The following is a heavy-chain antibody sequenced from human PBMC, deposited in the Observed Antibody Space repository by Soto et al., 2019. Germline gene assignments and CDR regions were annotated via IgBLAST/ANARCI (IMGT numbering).Heavy chain of an antibody. D-gene: IGHD3-16*01. V-gene: IGHV3-30-3*01. Sequence: PGGSLSLSCVASGFNFGDYAIHWVRQAPGKGLEWVAVISYDAYNKYYAESVKGRFSISRDNSKNTVYLEMSSLRPEDTAVYYCATDTLTILGMVKSRFDTWGQGTQVTVSS. CDR3: ATDTLTILGMVKSRFDT. CDR2: ISYDAYNK. CDR1: GFNFGDYA. J-gene: IGHJ5*02.